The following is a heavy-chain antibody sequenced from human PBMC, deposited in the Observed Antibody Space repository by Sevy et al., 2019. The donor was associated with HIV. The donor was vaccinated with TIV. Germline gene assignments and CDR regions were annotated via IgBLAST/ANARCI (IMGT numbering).Heavy chain of an antibody. V-gene: IGHV3-21*05. Sequence: GGSLRLSCAASGFTFSDYDMNWVRQAPGKGLEWVSFISSRSSYIYYADSLKGRVTISRDNAYNSLFLQMHSLRAEDTAVYYWARAVDYYDSGGLYYWGQGALVTVSS. CDR2: ISSRSSYI. CDR3: ARAVDYYDSGGLYY. D-gene: IGHD3-22*01. CDR1: GFTFSDYD. J-gene: IGHJ4*02.